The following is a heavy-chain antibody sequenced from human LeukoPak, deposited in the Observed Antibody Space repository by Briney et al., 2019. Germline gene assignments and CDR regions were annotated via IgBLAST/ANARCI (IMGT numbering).Heavy chain of an antibody. CDR2: ISGSGGST. V-gene: IGHV3-23*01. CDR3: AKSSYYYDSSGYSD. Sequence: GGSLRLSCAASGFTLSSYAMSWVRQAPGKGLEWVSAISGSGGSTYYADSVKGRFTISRDNSKNTLYLQMNSLRAEDTAVYYCAKSSYYYDSSGYSDWGQGTLVTVSS. CDR1: GFTLSSYA. J-gene: IGHJ1*01. D-gene: IGHD3-22*01.